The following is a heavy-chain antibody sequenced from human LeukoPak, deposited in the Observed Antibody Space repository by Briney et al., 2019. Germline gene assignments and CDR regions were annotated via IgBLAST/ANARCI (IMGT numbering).Heavy chain of an antibody. Sequence: GGSLRLSCAASGFTFSSYGMHWVRQAPGKGLEWVAFIRYDGSNRYYADSVKGRFTISRDNSKNTLYLQMNSLRAEDTAVYYCASRYCSSTSCYGDAFDIWGQGTMVTVSS. V-gene: IGHV3-30*02. CDR1: GFTFSSYG. J-gene: IGHJ3*02. D-gene: IGHD2-2*01. CDR2: IRYDGSNR. CDR3: ASRYCSSTSCYGDAFDI.